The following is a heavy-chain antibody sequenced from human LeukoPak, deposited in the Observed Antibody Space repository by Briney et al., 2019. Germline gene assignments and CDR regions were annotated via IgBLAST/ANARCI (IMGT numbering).Heavy chain of an antibody. J-gene: IGHJ4*02. Sequence: AAVKVSCKASGYTFTSYGMSWVRQAPGQGVEGMGWISAYNGNTNYAQKLQGRVSITTDTYTSTVYMDLRRQRDDDRAGCYCARASRGGDYPVGTRDWGQGTLVTVSS. V-gene: IGHV1-18*01. CDR3: ARASRGGDYPVGTRD. CDR1: GYTFTSYG. D-gene: IGHD4-17*01. CDR2: ISAYNGNT.